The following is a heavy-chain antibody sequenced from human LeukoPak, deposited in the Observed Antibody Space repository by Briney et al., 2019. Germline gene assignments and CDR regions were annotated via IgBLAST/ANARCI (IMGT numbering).Heavy chain of an antibody. D-gene: IGHD2/OR15-2a*01. CDR3: AKDSAKKYDDY. J-gene: IGHJ4*02. Sequence: GGSLRLSCAASGFTFSSYNMNWVRQAPGKGLEWVSSISGSSSYIYYADSVQGRFTISRDNARNSLYLQMNSLRAEDTAVYYCAKDSAKKYDDYWGQGTLVTVSS. CDR2: ISGSSSYI. V-gene: IGHV3-21*04. CDR1: GFTFSSYN.